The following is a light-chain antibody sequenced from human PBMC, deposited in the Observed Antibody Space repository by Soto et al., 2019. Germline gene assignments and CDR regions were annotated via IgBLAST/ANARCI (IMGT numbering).Light chain of an antibody. J-gene: IGKJ4*01. CDR2: GAS. V-gene: IGKV3-15*01. CDR3: QQYSNWPLT. CDR1: QTVYNN. Sequence: EIVMTQSPATLSVSPGERATLSCRASQTVYNNLAWYQQKPGQPPRLLIYGASARATGIPARFSGSGSGTAFTLTISSLQSEDFAVYYCQQYSNWPLTFGGGTKVEIK.